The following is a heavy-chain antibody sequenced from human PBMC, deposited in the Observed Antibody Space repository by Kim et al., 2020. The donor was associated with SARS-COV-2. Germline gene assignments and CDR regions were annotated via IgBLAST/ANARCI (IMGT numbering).Heavy chain of an antibody. CDR2: ISWNSGSI. Sequence: GGSLRLSCAASGFTVDDYAMHWVRQAPGKGLEWVSGISWNSGSIGYADSVKGRFTISRDNAKNSLYLQMNSLRAEDTALYYCAKGTHSSGWYWDAFDIWGQGTMVTVSS. CDR1: GFTVDDYA. D-gene: IGHD6-19*01. J-gene: IGHJ3*02. CDR3: AKGTHSSGWYWDAFDI. V-gene: IGHV3-9*01.